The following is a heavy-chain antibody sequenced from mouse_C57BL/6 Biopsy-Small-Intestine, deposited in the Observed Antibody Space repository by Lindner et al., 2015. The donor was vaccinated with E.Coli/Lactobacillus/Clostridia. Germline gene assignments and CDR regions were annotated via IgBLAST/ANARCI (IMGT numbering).Heavy chain of an antibody. CDR3: ARTYGNYGKGNFDY. D-gene: IGHD2-10*02. J-gene: IGHJ2*01. V-gene: IGHV1-7*01. CDR1: GYTFISYW. CDR2: INPSSGYT. Sequence: VQLQESGAELAEPGASVKMSCKASGYTFISYWMHWVKQRPGQGLEWIGYINPSSGYTEYNQKFKDKATLTADKSSSTAYMQLSSLTSEDSAVYYCARTYGNYGKGNFDYWGQGTTLTVSS.